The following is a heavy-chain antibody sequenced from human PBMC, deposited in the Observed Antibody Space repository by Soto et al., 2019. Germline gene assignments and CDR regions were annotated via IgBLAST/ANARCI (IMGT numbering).Heavy chain of an antibody. J-gene: IGHJ6*02. CDR3: AKDLQAYGDYNYYYYGMDV. CDR2: ISYDGHNK. CDR1: GFTFTTFG. D-gene: IGHD4-17*01. V-gene: IGHV3-30*18. Sequence: QVQLVESGGGVVKPGGSLRLSCTASGFTFTTFGIHWVRQAQGKGLEWVALISYDGHNKYYSDSVKGLFTISRDNYKNALSLQKNSRRAEDTALYYCAKDLQAYGDYNYYYYGMDVWGQVTTVSVSS.